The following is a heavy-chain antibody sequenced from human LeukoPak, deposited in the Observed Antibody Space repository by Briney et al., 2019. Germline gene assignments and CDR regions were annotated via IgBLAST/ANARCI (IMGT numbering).Heavy chain of an antibody. Sequence: ASVKVSCKASGYTFTSYGISWVRQAPGQGLEWMGWISAYNGNTNYAQKLQGRVTMTTDTSTSTAYMELRSLRSDDTAVYYCARDGGRNYGDYVSSWFDPWGQGTLVTVSS. CDR2: ISAYNGNT. CDR3: ARDGGRNYGDYVSSWFDP. J-gene: IGHJ5*02. V-gene: IGHV1-18*01. D-gene: IGHD4-17*01. CDR1: GYTFTSYG.